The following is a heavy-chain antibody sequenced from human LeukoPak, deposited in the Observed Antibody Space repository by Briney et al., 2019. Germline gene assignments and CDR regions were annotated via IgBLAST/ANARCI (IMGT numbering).Heavy chain of an antibody. Sequence: GGSLRLSCAASGFVFHDYVMHWVRHPPGKGLEWVAGITWNSATIVYAESVKGRFTISRDNAKKSVTLQINNLSTEYTAVYYCARGHPYYFASWGQGAQVTVSS. J-gene: IGHJ4*02. CDR2: ITWNSATI. CDR1: GFVFHDYV. CDR3: ARGHPYYFAS. V-gene: IGHV3-9*01. D-gene: IGHD3-16*01.